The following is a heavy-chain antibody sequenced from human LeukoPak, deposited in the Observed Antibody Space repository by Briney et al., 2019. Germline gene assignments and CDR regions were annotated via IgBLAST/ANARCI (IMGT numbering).Heavy chain of an antibody. CDR2: IASDGSST. CDR3: ARAGDDYGDYTFN. V-gene: IGHV3-74*01. Sequence: GGSLRLSCAASGFTFSNCWMNWVRQAPGRGLVWVSRIASDGSSTTYADSVKGRFTISRDNAKNTLYLQMNSLRAEDTAVYYCARAGDDYGDYTFNWGQGTLVTVSS. J-gene: IGHJ4*02. D-gene: IGHD4-17*01. CDR1: GFTFSNCW.